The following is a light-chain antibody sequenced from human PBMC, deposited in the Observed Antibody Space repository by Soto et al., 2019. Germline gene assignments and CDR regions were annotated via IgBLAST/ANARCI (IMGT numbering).Light chain of an antibody. CDR1: SSNVGSNY. CDR2: DNN. J-gene: IGLJ2*01. Sequence: QSVLTQPPSVSAAPGQKVTISCSGSSSNVGSNYVSWYQQLPGTAPKLRIYDNNKRPSGIPDRFSGSKSGKSATLDITGLQTGDEAAYYCATWDRSLSVYVLFGGGTQLTVL. V-gene: IGLV1-51*01. CDR3: ATWDRSLSVYVL.